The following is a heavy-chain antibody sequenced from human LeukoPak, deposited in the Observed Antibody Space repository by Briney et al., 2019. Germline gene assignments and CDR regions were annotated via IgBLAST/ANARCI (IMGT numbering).Heavy chain of an antibody. CDR2: IYSGGST. CDR3: ARRASVRGVPFDY. CDR1: GFTVSSNY. J-gene: IGHJ4*02. V-gene: IGHV3-53*01. D-gene: IGHD3-10*01. Sequence: GGSLRLSCAASGFTVSSNYMSWVRQAPGKGLEWVSVIYSGGSTYYADSVKGRFTISRDNSKNTLYLQTNSLRAEDTAVYYCARRASVRGVPFDYWGQGTLVTVSS.